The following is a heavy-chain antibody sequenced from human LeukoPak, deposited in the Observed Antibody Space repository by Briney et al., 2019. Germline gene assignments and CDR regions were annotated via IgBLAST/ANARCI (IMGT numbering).Heavy chain of an antibody. CDR1: GFTFSSYW. CDR3: AKVLAVLLRFGESCFDY. D-gene: IGHD3-10*01. Sequence: GRSLRLSCAASGFTFSSYWMSWVRQAPGKGLEWVANIKQDGSEKYYVDSVKGRFTISRDDAKNSLYLQMNCLRAEDTAVYYCAKVLAVLLRFGESCFDYWGQGTLVTVSS. V-gene: IGHV3-7*03. CDR2: IKQDGSEK. J-gene: IGHJ4*02.